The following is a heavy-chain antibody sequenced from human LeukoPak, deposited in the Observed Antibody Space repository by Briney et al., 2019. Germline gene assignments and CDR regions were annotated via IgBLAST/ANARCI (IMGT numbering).Heavy chain of an antibody. V-gene: IGHV3-9*03. Sequence: PGGSLRLSCAASGFTVSSNYMSWVRQAPGKGLEWVSGISWNSGSIGYADSVKGRFTISRDNAKNSLYLQMNSLRAEDMALYYCAKDGEYAGGYKSSYFDYWGQGTLVTVSS. CDR2: ISWNSGSI. J-gene: IGHJ4*02. D-gene: IGHD3-22*01. CDR1: GFTVSSNY. CDR3: AKDGEYAGGYKSSYFDY.